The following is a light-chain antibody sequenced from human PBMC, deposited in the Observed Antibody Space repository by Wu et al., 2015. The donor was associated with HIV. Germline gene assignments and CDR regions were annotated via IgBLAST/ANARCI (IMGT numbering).Light chain of an antibody. CDR2: AAS. CDR3: QQRLNWPPVT. CDR1: RSLINY. Sequence: DIHLTQSPSFLSASIGDRVTITCRASRSLINYLAWYQQKPGGAPELLISAASTLQSGVPSRFSGGGSETDFTLTISSLEPEDFAVYFCQQRLNWPPVTFGQGTRLEIK. V-gene: IGKV1-9*01. J-gene: IGKJ5*01.